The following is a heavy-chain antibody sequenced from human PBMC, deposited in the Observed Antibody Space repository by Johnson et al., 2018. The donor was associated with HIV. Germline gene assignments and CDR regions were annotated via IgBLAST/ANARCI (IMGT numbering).Heavy chain of an antibody. CDR1: ELTFSSYG. D-gene: IGHD3-10*01. V-gene: IGHV3-15*01. CDR2: VKCKPDGGTI. Sequence: EVQLVESGGGLVQPGGSLRLSCAASELTFSSYGMHWVRQAPGTGLEWVGRVKCKPDGGTIDYAAAVIVRFIISRADSIHTLYLPMNGLKTGDTAVYYWTTMSALWVGDLHVFGDGFDIWGQGTVVTVSS. J-gene: IGHJ3*02. CDR3: TTMSALWVGDLHVFGDGFDI.